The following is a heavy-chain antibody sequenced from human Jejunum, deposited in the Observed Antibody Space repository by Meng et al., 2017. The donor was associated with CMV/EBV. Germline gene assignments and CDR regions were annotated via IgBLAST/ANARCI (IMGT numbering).Heavy chain of an antibody. J-gene: IGHJ3*02. V-gene: IGHV4-39*07. D-gene: IGHD6-6*01. CDR1: GGSISSSRYC. Sequence: VSGGSISSSRYCWGWLRQPPWKGLGWIGSIYYSGSTYYSPSLKSRVTISVDTSKNQFSLKLSSVTAADTAVYYCARVGSSDAFDIWGQGTRVTVSS. CDR2: IYYSGST. CDR3: ARVGSSDAFDI.